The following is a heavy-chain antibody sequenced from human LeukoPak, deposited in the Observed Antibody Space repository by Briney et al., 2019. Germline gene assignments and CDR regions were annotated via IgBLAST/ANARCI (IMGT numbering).Heavy chain of an antibody. D-gene: IGHD5-24*01. CDR1: GFTFSGFE. CDR3: ARDGRDGYNQKYFDY. Sequence: GGSLRLSCVASGFTFSGFEMNWVRQAPGKGLEWVSYISSSSSYTNYADSVKGRFTISRDNAKNSLYLQMNSLRAEDTAVYYCARDGRDGYNQKYFDYWGQGTLVTVSS. CDR2: ISSSSSYT. V-gene: IGHV3-11*05. J-gene: IGHJ4*02.